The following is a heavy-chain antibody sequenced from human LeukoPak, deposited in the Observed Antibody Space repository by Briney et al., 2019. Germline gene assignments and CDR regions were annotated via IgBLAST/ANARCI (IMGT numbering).Heavy chain of an antibody. CDR1: GFTFSSSA. D-gene: IGHD4-11*01. J-gene: IGHJ5*02. CDR3: AADHDYSLSYDSYGPLDA. V-gene: IGHV1-58*01. Sequence: SVKVSCKASGFTFSSSAVQWVRQARGQRFEWIGWIGVGSGNTNYAERFQERLTITRDMSTSTAYMELSSLRSEDTAVYYCAADHDYSLSYDSYGPLDAWGQGTLVTVSS. CDR2: IGVGSGNT.